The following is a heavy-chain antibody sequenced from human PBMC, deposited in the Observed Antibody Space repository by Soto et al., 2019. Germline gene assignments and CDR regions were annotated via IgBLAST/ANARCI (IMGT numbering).Heavy chain of an antibody. CDR1: GGPFGSSA. CDR3: ARLRRDWGDAFDL. CDR2: IIPVFDTA. J-gene: IGHJ3*01. Sequence: QVQLVQSGADGKKPGSSVKVSCKTSGGPFGSSAISWVRQAPAQGLEWMGEIIPVFDTANYAQNFQGRLTITADEPTGTVFMQLSSLRSEDTAVYFCARLRRDWGDAFDLWGLGTFVTVSS. V-gene: IGHV1-69*01. D-gene: IGHD3-16*01.